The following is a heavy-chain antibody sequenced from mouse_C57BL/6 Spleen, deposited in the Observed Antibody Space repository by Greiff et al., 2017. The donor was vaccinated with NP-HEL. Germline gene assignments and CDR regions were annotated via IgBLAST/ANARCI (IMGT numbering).Heavy chain of an antibody. J-gene: IGHJ2*01. D-gene: IGHD3-1*01. V-gene: IGHV1-54*01. CDR1: GYAFTNYL. CDR3: ARSRGYY. CDR2: INPGSGGT. Sequence: VQLQQSGAGLVRPGTSVKVSCKASGYAFTNYLIEWVKQRPGQGLEWIGVINPGSGGTNYNEKFKGKATLTADKSSSTAYMQLSSLTSEDSAVYFCARSRGYYWGQGTTLTVSS.